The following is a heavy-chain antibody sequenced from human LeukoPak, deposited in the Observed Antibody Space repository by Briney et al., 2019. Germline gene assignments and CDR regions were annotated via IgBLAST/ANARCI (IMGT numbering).Heavy chain of an antibody. CDR2: INPSGGST. D-gene: IGHD6-19*01. CDR3: ARAIAVAFFDY. Sequence: ASVKVSCKASGYTFTSYYVHWVRQAPGQGLEWVGIINPSGGSTSCAQKFQGRVTMTRDTSTSTVYMELSSLRSEDTAVYYCARAIAVAFFDYWGQGTLVTVSS. CDR1: GYTFTSYY. J-gene: IGHJ4*02. V-gene: IGHV1-46*01.